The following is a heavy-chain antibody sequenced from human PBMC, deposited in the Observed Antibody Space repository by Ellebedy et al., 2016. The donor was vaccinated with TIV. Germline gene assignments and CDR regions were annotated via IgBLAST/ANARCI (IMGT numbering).Heavy chain of an antibody. D-gene: IGHD3-22*01. Sequence: ASVKVSCKASGGTFSSYAISWVRQAPGQGLEWMGGIIPIFGTANYAQKFQGRVTITADESTSTAYMELSSLRSEDTAVYYCARPYYYDSSGYFSYWYFDLWGRGTLVTVSS. V-gene: IGHV1-69*13. CDR1: GGTFSSYA. CDR3: ARPYYYDSSGYFSYWYFDL. CDR2: IIPIFGTA. J-gene: IGHJ2*01.